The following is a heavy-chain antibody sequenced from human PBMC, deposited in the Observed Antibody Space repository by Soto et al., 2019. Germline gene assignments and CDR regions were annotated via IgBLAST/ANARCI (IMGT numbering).Heavy chain of an antibody. CDR1: GDSVSSNSAA. CDR3: ARASLHVDTAMVTGIYYYYGMDV. V-gene: IGHV6-1*01. D-gene: IGHD5-18*01. Sequence: PSQTLSLPCAISGDSVSSNSAALNWIRQSPSRGLEWLGRTYYRSKWYNDYAVSVRSRITINPDTSKNQFSLQLNSVTPEDTAVYYCARASLHVDTAMVTGIYYYYGMDVWGQGTTVTSP. J-gene: IGHJ6*02. CDR2: TYYRSKWYN.